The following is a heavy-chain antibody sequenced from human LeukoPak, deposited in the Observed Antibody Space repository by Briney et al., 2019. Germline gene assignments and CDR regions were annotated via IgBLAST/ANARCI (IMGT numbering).Heavy chain of an antibody. V-gene: IGHV3-7*01. D-gene: IGHD4-17*01. J-gene: IGHJ1*01. CDR1: GFNFNSY. Sequence: ESLRLSCAASGFNFNSYMGWVRQAPEDGLEWVAIINRDETDIYYVDSVKGRFTISRDNAKNSLYLQMNSLRAEDTAVYYCARVLYGDYAEYFQHWGQGTLVTVSS. CDR2: INRDETDI. CDR3: ARVLYGDYAEYFQH.